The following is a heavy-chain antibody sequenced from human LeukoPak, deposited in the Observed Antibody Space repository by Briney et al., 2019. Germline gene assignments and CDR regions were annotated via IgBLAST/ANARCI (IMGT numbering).Heavy chain of an antibody. D-gene: IGHD3-10*01. CDR2: ISSTGGTT. V-gene: IGHV3-23*01. CDR3: AKDRITMVRGVMSYFDY. CDR1: GITFSSYG. Sequence: GGSLRLSCAASGITFSSYGMSWVRQAPGKGLEWVSSISSTGGTTYYADSVKGRFTISRDNSKNTLYLQMNSLRAEDTAIYYCAKDRITMVRGVMSYFDYWGQGTLVAVSS. J-gene: IGHJ4*02.